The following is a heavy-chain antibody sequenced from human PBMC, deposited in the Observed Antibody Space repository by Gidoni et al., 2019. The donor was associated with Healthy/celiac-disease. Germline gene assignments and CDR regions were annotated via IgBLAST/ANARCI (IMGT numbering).Heavy chain of an antibody. D-gene: IGHD3-16*02. CDR1: GFTFSSYA. J-gene: IGHJ5*02. Sequence: EVQLLASGGGLVQPGGSLSLSCAASGFTFSSYARRWVRQAPGKGLEWVSAISGSGGSTYYADSVKGRFTISRDNSKNTLYLQMNSLRAEDTAVYYCAKGLRLGELSLTPNWFDPWGQGTLVTVSS. CDR2: ISGSGGST. CDR3: AKGLRLGELSLTPNWFDP. V-gene: IGHV3-23*01.